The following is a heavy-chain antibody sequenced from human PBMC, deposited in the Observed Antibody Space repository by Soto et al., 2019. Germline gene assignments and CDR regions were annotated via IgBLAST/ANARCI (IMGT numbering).Heavy chain of an antibody. CDR3: ARDHNPAWNDGTHSPDY. D-gene: IGHD1-1*01. Sequence: QVQLVQSGAEVKKPGASVKVSCKASGYTFTSYYMHWVRQAPGQGLEWMGIINPSGGSTSYAQKFQGRVTMTRDTSTSTVYMELSSLRSEDTAVYYCARDHNPAWNDGTHSPDYWCQGTLVTVSS. CDR2: INPSGGST. J-gene: IGHJ4*02. V-gene: IGHV1-46*01. CDR1: GYTFTSYY.